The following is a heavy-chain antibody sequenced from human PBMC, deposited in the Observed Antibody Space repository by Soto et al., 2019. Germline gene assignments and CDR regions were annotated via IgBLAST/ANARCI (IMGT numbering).Heavy chain of an antibody. Sequence: QVQLVESGGGVFQPGRSLRLSCAVSGFTVSTYGMHWVRQAPGKGLAWVAVISRDGGTKYYADSVKGRFTISRDNSRNTLFLEMNSQRGDDMAVYYCSGEVASGYWGQGTLGTVSS. CDR2: ISRDGGTK. CDR1: GFTVSTYG. J-gene: IGHJ4*02. D-gene: IGHD2-15*01. CDR3: SGEVASGY. V-gene: IGHV3-30*03.